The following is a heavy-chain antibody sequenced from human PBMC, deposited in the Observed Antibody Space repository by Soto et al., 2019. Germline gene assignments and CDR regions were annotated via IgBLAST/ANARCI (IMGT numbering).Heavy chain of an antibody. D-gene: IGHD6-25*01. J-gene: IGHJ4*02. CDR3: AKDKGGTPYYIDS. V-gene: IGHV3-74*01. CDR1: GFAFDQYW. CDR2: ISDDGARI. Sequence: QLVQSGGGLVPPGGSSRLSCVASGFAFDQYWMHWVRQAAGKGLEWVSRISDDGARIDYADFVKGRFTIARDNAKNTLFLQMNDLTTEDTALYYCAKDKGGTPYYIDSWGQGILVTVSS.